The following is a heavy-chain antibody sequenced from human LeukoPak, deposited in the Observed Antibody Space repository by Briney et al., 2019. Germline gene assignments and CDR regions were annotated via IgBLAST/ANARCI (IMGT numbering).Heavy chain of an antibody. CDR2: IIPIFGTA. Sequence: ASVKVSCKASGGTFSSYAISWVRQAPGQGLEWMGGIIPIFGTANYAQKFQGRVTITADESTSTAYMELSSLRSEDTAVYYCARHGYSSYWGHSGYYYGMDVWGQGTTVTVSS. CDR3: ARHGYSSYWGHSGYYYGMDV. J-gene: IGHJ6*02. D-gene: IGHD6-19*01. V-gene: IGHV1-69*13. CDR1: GGTFSSYA.